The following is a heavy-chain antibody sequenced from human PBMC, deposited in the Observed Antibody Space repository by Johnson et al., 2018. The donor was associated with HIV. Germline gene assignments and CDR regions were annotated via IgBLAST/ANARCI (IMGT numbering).Heavy chain of an antibody. D-gene: IGHD2-8*01. V-gene: IGHV3-23*04. CDR2: ISNTGGRT. Sequence: VQLVESGGGLVQPGGSLRLSCAASGFTFSSYAMNWVRQAPGKGLEWVSAISNTGGRTYYADSVKGRFTISRDNSKNTLYLQMNSLRAEDTAVYYCARDYCTNAVCRLSDAFDIWGQGTMVSVSS. J-gene: IGHJ3*02. CDR1: GFTFSSYA. CDR3: ARDYCTNAVCRLSDAFDI.